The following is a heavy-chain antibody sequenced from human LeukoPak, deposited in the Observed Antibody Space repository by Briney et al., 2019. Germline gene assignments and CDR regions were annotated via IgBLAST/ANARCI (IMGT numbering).Heavy chain of an antibody. Sequence: GRSLRLSCAASGFTFSRYGMHWVRQAPGKGLEWVAVIWYDGSNKYYADSVKGRFTISRDNSKNTLYLQMNSLRAEDTAVYYCARDEGYCYGTYWYFDLWGRGTLVTVSS. CDR3: ARDEGYCYGTYWYFDL. D-gene: IGHD5-18*01. J-gene: IGHJ2*01. CDR1: GFTFSRYG. CDR2: IWYDGSNK. V-gene: IGHV3-33*01.